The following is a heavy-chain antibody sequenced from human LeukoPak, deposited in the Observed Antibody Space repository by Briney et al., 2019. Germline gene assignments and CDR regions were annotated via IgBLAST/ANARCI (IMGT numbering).Heavy chain of an antibody. CDR3: ARTEMVRGVIVDY. V-gene: IGHV3-64*01. CDR2: ISSNGGST. CDR1: GFTFSNYA. J-gene: IGHJ4*02. Sequence: GGSLRLSCAASGFTFSNYAMHWVRQAPGKGLEYVSGISSNGGSTYYANSVKGRFTISRDNSKNTLYLQMNSLRAEDTAVYYCARTEMVRGVIVDYWGQGTLVTVSS. D-gene: IGHD3-10*01.